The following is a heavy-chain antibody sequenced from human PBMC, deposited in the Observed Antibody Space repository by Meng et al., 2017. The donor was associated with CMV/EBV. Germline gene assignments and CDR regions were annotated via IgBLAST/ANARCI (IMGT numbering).Heavy chain of an antibody. Sequence: GSLRLSCTVSGGSISSYYWSWIRQPAGKGLEWIGRIYTSGSTNYNPSLKSRVTMSGDTSKNQFSLKLSSVTAADTAVYYCARGGGYGENIPFDYWGQGTLVTVSS. D-gene: IGHD3-22*01. J-gene: IGHJ4*02. CDR1: GGSISSYY. CDR2: IYTSGST. CDR3: ARGGGYGENIPFDY. V-gene: IGHV4-4*07.